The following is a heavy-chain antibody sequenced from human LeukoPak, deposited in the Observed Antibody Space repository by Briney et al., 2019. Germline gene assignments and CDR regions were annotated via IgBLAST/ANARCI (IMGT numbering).Heavy chain of an antibody. CDR2: IRYDGRNK. V-gene: IGHV3-30*02. CDR1: GFTFSSYG. Sequence: GGSLRLSCAASGFTFSSYGMNWVRQAPGKGLEWEAFIRYDGRNKYYADSVKGRFTISRDNSKNTLYLQMNSLRAEDTAVYFCAKLQGAYSYGPLDYWGQGTLVTVSS. CDR3: AKLQGAYSYGPLDY. D-gene: IGHD5-18*01. J-gene: IGHJ4*02.